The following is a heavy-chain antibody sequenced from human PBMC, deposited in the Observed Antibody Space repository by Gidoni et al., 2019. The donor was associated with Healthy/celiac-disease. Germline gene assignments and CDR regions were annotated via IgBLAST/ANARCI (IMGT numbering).Heavy chain of an antibody. J-gene: IGHJ5*02. D-gene: IGHD3-16*02. Sequence: QVQPQQRGEGLLKPSVTLSLTCAVHGGSFSGYYWSWIRQPPGKGLEWIGEINHSGSTNYNPSLKSRVTISVDTSKNQFSLKLSSVTAADTAVYYCARGILSPSFWFDPWGQGTLVTVSS. CDR3: ARGILSPSFWFDP. V-gene: IGHV4-34*01. CDR2: INHSGST. CDR1: GGSFSGYY.